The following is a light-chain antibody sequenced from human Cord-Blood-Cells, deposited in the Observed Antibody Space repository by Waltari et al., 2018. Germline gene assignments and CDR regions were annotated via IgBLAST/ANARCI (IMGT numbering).Light chain of an antibody. CDR3: QQLNSYPYT. CDR2: AAS. Sequence: DIQLTQSPSFLSASVGDRVTITCRASQGISSYLAWYQQKPGKAPKLLIYAASTLQSGVPSRFSGSGSGTEFTLTISSRQPEDLATYYCQQLNSYPYTFGQGTKLEIK. CDR1: QGISSY. V-gene: IGKV1-9*01. J-gene: IGKJ2*01.